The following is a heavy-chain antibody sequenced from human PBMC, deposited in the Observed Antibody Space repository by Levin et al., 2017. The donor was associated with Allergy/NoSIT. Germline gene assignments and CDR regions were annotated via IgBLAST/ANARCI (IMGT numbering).Heavy chain of an antibody. J-gene: IGHJ4*02. Sequence: GESLKISCAASGFTFSSYEMNWVRRAPGKGLEWVSYISSTGSTIDSADSVKGRFTISRDNAKNSLYLHMNSLRAEDTAVYYCVRQLGNFWSGYNYFDYWGQGTLVTVSS. V-gene: IGHV3-48*03. D-gene: IGHD3-3*01. CDR2: ISSTGSTI. CDR3: VRQLGNFWSGYNYFDY. CDR1: GFTFSSYE.